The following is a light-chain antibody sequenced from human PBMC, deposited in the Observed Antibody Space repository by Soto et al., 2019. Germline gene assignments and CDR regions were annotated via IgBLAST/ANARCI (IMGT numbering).Light chain of an antibody. CDR1: QNIDNF. CDR2: DAS. J-gene: IGKJ3*01. CDR3: QQRYTLIT. V-gene: IGKV3-11*01. Sequence: EIVFRQSPATLSMAPGERATISYRASQNIDNFLVWYQQKPGQAPRLLIYDASKRATGIPARFSGSGSGTDFTLTISSLEPEDFAVYYCQQRYTLITFGPGTKVDIK.